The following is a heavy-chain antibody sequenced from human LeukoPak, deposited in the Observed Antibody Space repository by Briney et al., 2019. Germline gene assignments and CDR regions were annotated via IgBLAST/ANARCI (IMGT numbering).Heavy chain of an antibody. CDR2: INPNSGGT. Sequence: ASVKVSCKASGYTFTGYYMHWVRQAPGQGLEWMGWINPNSGGTNYAQKSQGRVTMTRDTSISTAYMELSRLRSDDTAVYYCARAGFDSSGYYYVPLPYFDYWGQGTLVTVSS. CDR3: ARAGFDSSGYYYVPLPYFDY. J-gene: IGHJ4*02. D-gene: IGHD3-22*01. CDR1: GYTFTGYY. V-gene: IGHV1-2*02.